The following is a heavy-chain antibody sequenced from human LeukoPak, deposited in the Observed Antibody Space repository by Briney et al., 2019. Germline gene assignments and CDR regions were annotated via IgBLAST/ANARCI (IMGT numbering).Heavy chain of an antibody. Sequence: SSETLSLTCAVYGGSFSGYYWSWIRQPPGKGLEWIGEINHSGSTNYNPSLKSRVTISVDTSKNQFSLKLSSVTAADTAVYYCASRGWLALDYWGQGTLVTVSS. J-gene: IGHJ4*02. CDR2: INHSGST. D-gene: IGHD6-19*01. CDR1: GGSFSGYY. CDR3: ASRGWLALDY. V-gene: IGHV4-34*01.